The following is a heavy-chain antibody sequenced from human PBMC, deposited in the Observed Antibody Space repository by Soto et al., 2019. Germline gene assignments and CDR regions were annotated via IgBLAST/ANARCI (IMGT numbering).Heavy chain of an antibody. J-gene: IGHJ3*02. D-gene: IGHD6-19*01. V-gene: IGHV3-23*01. CDR1: CVTGIILA. CDR2: ISGSGGST. Sequence: GLSLRLSCTASCVTGIILASSCFRQAPGKGLEWVSAISGSGGSTYYADSVKGRFTISRDNSKNTLYLQMNSLRAEDTAVYYGATYSSGWDAFDIWGQGTMVTVSS. CDR3: ATYSSGWDAFDI.